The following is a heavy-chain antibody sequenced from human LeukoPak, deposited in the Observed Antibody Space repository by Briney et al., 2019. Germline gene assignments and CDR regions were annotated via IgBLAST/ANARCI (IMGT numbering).Heavy chain of an antibody. CDR2: INPNNGGT. CDR1: GYTFTVYY. CDR3: ARDSNYYDSTDYLDH. V-gene: IGHV1-2*07. D-gene: IGHD3-9*01. J-gene: IGHJ4*02. Sequence: ASVKLSCNASGYTFTVYYIHLIRQAPGQGLELMGWINPNNGGTKYSHTVYVKVTITRETSIRTAYMELSGLRYDDTALYYCARDSNYYDSTDYLDHWGQGSRIIVSS.